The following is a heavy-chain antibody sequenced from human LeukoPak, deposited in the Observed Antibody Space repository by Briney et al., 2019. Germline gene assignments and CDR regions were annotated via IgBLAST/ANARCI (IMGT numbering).Heavy chain of an antibody. Sequence: ESLSLTCAVYGGSFSGYYWSWIRQPPGKGLEWIGEIDHRGNTNYNPSLKSRVTISVDTSKNQFSLKLSSVTAADTAVYYCASGYSSSWQIYGYWGQRTLVTVSS. CDR2: IDHRGNT. J-gene: IGHJ4*02. V-gene: IGHV4-34*01. CDR3: ASGYSSSWQIYGY. D-gene: IGHD6-13*01. CDR1: GGSFSGYY.